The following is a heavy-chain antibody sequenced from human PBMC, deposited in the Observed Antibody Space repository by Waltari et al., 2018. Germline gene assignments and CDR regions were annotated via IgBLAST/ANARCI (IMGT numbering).Heavy chain of an antibody. J-gene: IGHJ4*02. CDR3: VTDNVAAARLGSN. D-gene: IGHD6-6*01. CDR1: GYTFTRFG. CDR2: ISAENGNT. V-gene: IGHV1-18*01. Sequence: QVQLVQSGTEVTKPGASVKVSCKASGYTFTRFGISWVRQAPGQGLEWVGWISAENGNTNYAGELQGRVTMTTDTSTSTVYMELRSLRSDDTAMYYCVTDNVAAARLGSNWGQGTLVTVSS.